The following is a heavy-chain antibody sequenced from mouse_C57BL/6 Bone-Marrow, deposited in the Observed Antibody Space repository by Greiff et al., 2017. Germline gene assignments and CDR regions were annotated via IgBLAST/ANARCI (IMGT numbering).Heavy chain of an antibody. CDR2: IWGDGST. CDR1: GFSLTSYG. CDR3: AKALGGSYFDY. D-gene: IGHD4-1*01. Sequence: QVQLKESGPGLVAPSQSLSITCTVSGFSLTSYGVSWVRQPPGKGLEWLGVIWGDGSTNYHSALISRLSTSKDNSKSQVCLQLNSLQTEDTATYYCAKALGGSYFDYWGQGTTLTVSS. V-gene: IGHV2-3*01. J-gene: IGHJ2*01.